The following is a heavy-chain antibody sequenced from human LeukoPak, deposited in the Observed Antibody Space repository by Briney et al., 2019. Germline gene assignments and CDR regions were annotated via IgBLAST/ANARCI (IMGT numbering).Heavy chain of an antibody. J-gene: IGHJ6*02. Sequence: ASVKVSCMASGGTFSSYAISWVRQAPGQGLEWMGGIIPIFGTANYAQKFQGRVTITADESTSTAYMELSSLRSEDTAVYYCARSSLVVTYYYYGMDVWGQGTTVTVSS. V-gene: IGHV1-69*13. D-gene: IGHD3-22*01. CDR1: GGTFSSYA. CDR2: IIPIFGTA. CDR3: ARSSLVVTYYYYGMDV.